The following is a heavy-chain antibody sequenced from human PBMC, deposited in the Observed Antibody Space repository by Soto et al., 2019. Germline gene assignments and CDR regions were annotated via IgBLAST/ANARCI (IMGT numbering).Heavy chain of an antibody. CDR3: ARETASGTTNLDY. D-gene: IGHD1-7*01. J-gene: IGHJ4*02. CDR2: ITSSSAFL. CDR1: GFTFSSYS. V-gene: IGHV3-21*01. Sequence: GGSLRLSCAASGFTFSSYSMNWVRQAPGKGLEWVSSITSSSAFLYYADSLKGRFTISRDNARNSLYLQMHSLRAEDTAVYYCARETASGTTNLDYWGQGTLVTVSS.